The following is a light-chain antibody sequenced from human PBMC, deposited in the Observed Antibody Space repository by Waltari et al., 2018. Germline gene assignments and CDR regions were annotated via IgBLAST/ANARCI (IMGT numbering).Light chain of an antibody. CDR3: SSYTSSSTLV. CDR1: SSAVGGYNY. Sequence: QSALAQPASVSGSPGPPITLSCTGTSSAVGGYNYVPWYQQHPGKAPKLMIYDVSNRPSGVSNRFFGSKSGNTASLTISGLQAEDEADYYCSSYTSSSTLVFGGGTKVTVL. J-gene: IGLJ2*01. CDR2: DVS. V-gene: IGLV2-14*03.